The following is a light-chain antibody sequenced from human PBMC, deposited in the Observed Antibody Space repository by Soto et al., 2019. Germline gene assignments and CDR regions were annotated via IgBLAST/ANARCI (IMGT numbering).Light chain of an antibody. CDR3: QQYNNWWT. CDR1: QSVSSN. CDR2: GAS. V-gene: IGKV3-15*01. Sequence: EIVMTQSPATLSVSPGGGATLSCRASQSVSSNLAWYQQKPGQAPRLLIYGASTRATGIPARFSGSGSGTEFTLTISSLQSEDFAVYYCQQYNNWWTFGQGTKVDIK. J-gene: IGKJ1*01.